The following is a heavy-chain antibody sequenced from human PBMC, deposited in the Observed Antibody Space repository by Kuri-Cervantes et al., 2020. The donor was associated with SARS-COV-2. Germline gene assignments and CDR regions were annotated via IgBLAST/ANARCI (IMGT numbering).Heavy chain of an antibody. CDR2: IWYDGSNK. Sequence: GGSLRLSCAASGFTFSSYGMHWVRQAPGKGREWVAVIWYDGSNKYYADSVKGRFTISRDNSKNTLYLQMNSLRAEDTAVYYCARNAVAGTYYYYMDVWGKGTTVTVSS. CDR3: ARNAVAGTYYYYMDV. CDR1: GFTFSSYG. D-gene: IGHD6-19*01. J-gene: IGHJ6*03. V-gene: IGHV3-33*01.